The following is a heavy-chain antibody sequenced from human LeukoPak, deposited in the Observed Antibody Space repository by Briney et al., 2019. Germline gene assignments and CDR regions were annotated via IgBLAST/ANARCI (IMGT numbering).Heavy chain of an antibody. CDR1: GFTFSSYW. CDR2: IKQDGSEK. CDR3: ASLKNSGWGNAFHF. J-gene: IGHJ3*01. V-gene: IGHV3-7*01. D-gene: IGHD6-19*01. Sequence: GGSLRLSCAASGFTFSSYWMSWVRQAPGKGLEWVANIKQDGSEKYYVDSVKGRFTISRDNAKDSLYLQMNSLRAEDTAVYYCASLKNSGWGNAFHFWGQGTMVTVSS.